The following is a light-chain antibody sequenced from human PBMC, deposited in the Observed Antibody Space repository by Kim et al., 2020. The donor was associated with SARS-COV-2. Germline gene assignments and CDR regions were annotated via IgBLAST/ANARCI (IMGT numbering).Light chain of an antibody. Sequence: SLGERATLSCRASQSVSSSYLAWYQQKSGQAPRLLIYGASSRATGIPDRFSGSGSGTDFTLTISRLEPEDFAVYYCQQYESPPMYTFGQGTKLEI. CDR3: QQYESPPMYT. V-gene: IGKV3-20*01. CDR1: QSVSSSY. J-gene: IGKJ2*01. CDR2: GAS.